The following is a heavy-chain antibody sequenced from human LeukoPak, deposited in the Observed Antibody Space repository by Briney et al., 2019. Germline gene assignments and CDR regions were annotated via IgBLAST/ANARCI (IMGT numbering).Heavy chain of an antibody. J-gene: IGHJ4*02. CDR1: GGSFSDYY. CDR3: ARGGTGYCSGGSCYSQAY. D-gene: IGHD2-15*01. CDR2: INHSGST. V-gene: IGHV4-34*01. Sequence: SGTLSLTCAVYGGSFSDYYWSWIRQPPGKGLEWIGEINHSGSTNYNPSLKSRVTISVDTSKNQFSLKLSSVTAADTAVYYCARGGTGYCSGGSCYSQAYWGQGTLVTVSS.